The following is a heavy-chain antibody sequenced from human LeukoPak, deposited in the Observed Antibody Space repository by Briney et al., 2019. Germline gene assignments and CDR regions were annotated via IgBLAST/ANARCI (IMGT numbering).Heavy chain of an antibody. D-gene: IGHD3-22*01. CDR1: GFTFSSYA. V-gene: IGHV3-30*01. J-gene: IGHJ5*02. CDR2: ISYDGSNK. CDR3: ARGSMWLRRNYYDSSGYYWYNWFDP. Sequence: GGSLRLPCAASGFTFSSYAMHWVRQAPGKGLEWVAVISYDGSNKYYADSVKGRFTISRDNSKNTLYLQMNSLRAEDTAVYYCARGSMWLRRNYYDSSGYYWYNWFDPWGQGTLVTVSS.